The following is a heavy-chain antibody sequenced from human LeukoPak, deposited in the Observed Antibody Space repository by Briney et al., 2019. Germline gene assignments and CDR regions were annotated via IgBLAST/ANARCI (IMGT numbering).Heavy chain of an antibody. J-gene: IGHJ4*02. CDR2: INTNTGNP. D-gene: IGHD2-21*02. Sequence: ASVKVSCKASGYTFPSYAMNWVRQAPGQGLEWMGWINTNTGNPTYAQGFTGRFVFSLDTSVSTAYLQISSLKAEDTAVYYCARDDTYCGGDCYSPFDYWGQGTLVTVSS. V-gene: IGHV7-4-1*02. CDR1: GYTFPSYA. CDR3: ARDDTYCGGDCYSPFDY.